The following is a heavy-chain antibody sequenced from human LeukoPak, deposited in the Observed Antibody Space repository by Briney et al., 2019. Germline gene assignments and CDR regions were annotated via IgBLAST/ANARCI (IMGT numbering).Heavy chain of an antibody. D-gene: IGHD3-22*01. CDR2: IWYDGSNK. Sequence: PGRSLRLSCAASGFTFSSYGMHWVRQAPGKGLEWVAVIWYDGSNKYYADSVKGRFTISRDFSKNTLDLQMNSLRAEDTAVYYCARVGYSSYWHSDYWGQGTLVTVSS. CDR3: ARVGYSSYWHSDY. CDR1: GFTFSSYG. J-gene: IGHJ4*02. V-gene: IGHV3-33*01.